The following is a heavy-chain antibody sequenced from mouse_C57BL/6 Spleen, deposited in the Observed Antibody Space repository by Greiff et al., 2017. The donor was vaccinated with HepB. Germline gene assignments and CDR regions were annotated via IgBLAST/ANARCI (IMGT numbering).Heavy chain of an antibody. D-gene: IGHD1-1*01. Sequence: VQLQQPGAELVKPGASVKMSCKASGYTFTSYWITWVKQRPGQGLEWIGDIYPGSGSTNYNEKFKSKATLTVDTSTSTAYMQLSSLTSEDSAVYYCARSLYGSSTGYWGQGTTLTVSS. CDR1: GYTFTSYW. CDR2: IYPGSGST. CDR3: ARSLYGSSTGY. J-gene: IGHJ2*01. V-gene: IGHV1-55*01.